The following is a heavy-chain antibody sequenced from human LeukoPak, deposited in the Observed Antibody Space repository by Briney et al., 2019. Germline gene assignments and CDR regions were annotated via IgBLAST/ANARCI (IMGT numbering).Heavy chain of an antibody. D-gene: IGHD1-26*01. CDR3: ARGGSYLSAFDI. Sequence: GGSLRLSCAASRFTFSTYAMSWVRQAPGKGLEWVSTISGSGGSTYYADSVKGRFTISRGNSKNTLYLQMNSLRAEDTAVYYCARGGSYLSAFDIWGQGTMVTVSS. V-gene: IGHV3-23*01. CDR1: RFTFSTYA. J-gene: IGHJ3*02. CDR2: ISGSGGST.